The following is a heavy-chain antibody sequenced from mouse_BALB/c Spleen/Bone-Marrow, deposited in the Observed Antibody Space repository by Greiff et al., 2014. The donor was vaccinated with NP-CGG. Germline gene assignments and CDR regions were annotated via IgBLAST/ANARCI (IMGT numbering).Heavy chain of an antibody. D-gene: IGHD2-4*01. CDR2: VFPGNFYT. CDR3: ARDDYDY. V-gene: IGHV1S56*01. Sequence: QVQLKESGPELVKPGASVRISCKASGYTFTSYYIHWGKQRPGQGLEWIGWVFPGNFYTKFNENFKGRATLTADKSSSTAYMHLSSLTSEDSAVYFCARDDYDYWGQGTTLTVSS. J-gene: IGHJ2*01. CDR1: GYTFTSYY.